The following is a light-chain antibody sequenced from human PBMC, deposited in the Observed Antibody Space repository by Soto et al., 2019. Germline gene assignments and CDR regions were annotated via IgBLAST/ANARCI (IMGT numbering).Light chain of an antibody. V-gene: IGLV2-8*01. J-gene: IGLJ2*01. Sequence: QSALTQPPSASGSPGQSVIISCTGTSSDVGGYNFVSWYQQHPGKAPKLIIYEVSKRPSGVPDRFSGSKSGNTASLTVSGLQAEDESHYYCSSYAGSNNVLFGGGTQLTVL. CDR1: SSDVGGYNF. CDR2: EVS. CDR3: SSYAGSNNVL.